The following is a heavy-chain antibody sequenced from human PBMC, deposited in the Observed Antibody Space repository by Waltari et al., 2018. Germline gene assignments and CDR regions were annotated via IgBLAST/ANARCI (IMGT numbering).Heavy chain of an antibody. D-gene: IGHD4-17*01. CDR2: IYNGGT. Sequence: EVQLVASGGGLVQPGGSLGLSCAASGLSVPTNYLNWVRQPPMKGLEWVSVIYNGGTYYADSVKGRFTISRDTSKNTVYLQMNSLRAEDTAVYYCATDWNADYIFDQWGQGTLVTISS. CDR3: ATDWNADYIFDQ. V-gene: IGHV3-66*01. J-gene: IGHJ4*02. CDR1: GLSVPTNY.